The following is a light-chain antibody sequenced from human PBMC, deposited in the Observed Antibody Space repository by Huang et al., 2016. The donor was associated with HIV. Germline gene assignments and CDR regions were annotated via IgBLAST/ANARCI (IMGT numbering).Light chain of an antibody. Sequence: DIQMTQSPSSLSASVGDRVTISCQASQDISKYLNWYQQKPGRAPKVLIYDASILATGVPPRCSGSGSGTDFTFTISSLQPEDSGTYYCQQYDDLMYTFGQGTKVEIK. CDR3: QQYDDLMYT. CDR2: DAS. V-gene: IGKV1-33*01. CDR1: QDISKY. J-gene: IGKJ2*01.